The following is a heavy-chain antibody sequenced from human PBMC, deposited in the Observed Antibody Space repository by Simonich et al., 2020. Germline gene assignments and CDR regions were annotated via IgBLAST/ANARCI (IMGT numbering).Heavy chain of an antibody. V-gene: IGHV4-39*01. CDR3: ARHAGFAFDI. CDR2: IYYSGST. Sequence: QLQLQESGPGLVKPSETLSLTCTVSGGSIRSSSYDWGWIRQPPGKGLEWVGSIYYSGSTYYNPSLKSRVTISVDTAKNQFSLKLSSVTAADTAVYYCARHAGFAFDIWGQGTMVTVSS. D-gene: IGHD6-13*01. CDR1: GGSIRSSSYD. J-gene: IGHJ3*02.